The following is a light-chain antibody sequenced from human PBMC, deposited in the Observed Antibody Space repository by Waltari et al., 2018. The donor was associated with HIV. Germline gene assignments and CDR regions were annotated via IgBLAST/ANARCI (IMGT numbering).Light chain of an antibody. CDR3: QSAHNSHTI. CDR2: QDV. V-gene: IGLV3-25*03. CDR1: ALSRHF. Sequence: SYDLTQAPWVSVTRGQTAKIPCSGDALSRHFVSWYRQKSGQAPMMIIFQDVQRPSGIPARFSASTSGTIATLTISEVQAEDEADYYCQSAHNSHTIFGGGTKLTVL. J-gene: IGLJ2*01.